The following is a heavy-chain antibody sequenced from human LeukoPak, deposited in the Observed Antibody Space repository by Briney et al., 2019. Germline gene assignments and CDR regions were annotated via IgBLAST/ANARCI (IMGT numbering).Heavy chain of an antibody. CDR1: GFTFSSYT. D-gene: IGHD1-26*01. Sequence: GGSLRLSCAASGFTFSSYTMHWVRQAPGKGLEWVSVIYSGGSTYYADSVKGRFTISRDNSKNTLYLQMNSLRAEDTAVYYCARESRIVDAFDIWGQGTMVTVSS. V-gene: IGHV3-53*01. CDR2: IYSGGST. CDR3: ARESRIVDAFDI. J-gene: IGHJ3*02.